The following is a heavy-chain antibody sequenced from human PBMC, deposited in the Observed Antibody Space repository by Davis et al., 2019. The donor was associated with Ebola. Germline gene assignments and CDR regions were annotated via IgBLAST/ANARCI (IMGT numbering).Heavy chain of an antibody. D-gene: IGHD6-19*01. V-gene: IGHV3-49*04. CDR2: IRSKAYGGTT. J-gene: IGHJ6*02. CDR1: GFTFGDYA. CDR3: TRDSALVAGPIYYYYGMDV. Sequence: PGGSLRLSCTASGFTFGDYAMSWVRQAPGKGLEWVGFIRSKAYGGTTEYAASVKGRFTISRDDSKSIAYLQMNSLKTEDTAVYYCTRDSALVAGPIYYYYGMDVWGQGTTVTVSS.